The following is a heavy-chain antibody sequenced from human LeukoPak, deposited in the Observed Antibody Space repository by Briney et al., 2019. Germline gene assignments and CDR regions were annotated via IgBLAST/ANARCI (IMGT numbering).Heavy chain of an antibody. CDR2: IRYDGCNK. J-gene: IGHJ5*02. V-gene: IGHV3-30*02. Sequence: GGSLRLSCAASGFTFSSYGMHWVRQAPGKGLEWVAFIRYDGCNKYYADSVKGRFTISRDNSKNTLYLQMNSLRAVDTGVYYCAKSSDTLGQGTLVTVSS. CDR3: AKSSDT. D-gene: IGHD2-15*01. CDR1: GFTFSSYG.